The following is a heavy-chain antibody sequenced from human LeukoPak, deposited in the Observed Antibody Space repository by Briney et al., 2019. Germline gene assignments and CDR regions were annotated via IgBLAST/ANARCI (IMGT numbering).Heavy chain of an antibody. V-gene: IGHV3-64*01. CDR3: ARDPGRSPDY. CDR2: INSNGDDT. D-gene: IGHD1-26*01. CDR1: GFTFSHYS. Sequence: PGGPLRLSCAASGFTFSHYSMHWVRQAPGKGLEYVSAINSNGDDTYYVNSVKGRFTISRDNSKNTLYLQMGSLRAEDMAVYYCARDPGRSPDYWGQGTLVTVS. J-gene: IGHJ4*02.